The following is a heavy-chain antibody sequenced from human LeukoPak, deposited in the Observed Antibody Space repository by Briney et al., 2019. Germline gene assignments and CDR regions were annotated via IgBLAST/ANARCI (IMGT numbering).Heavy chain of an antibody. CDR1: GFTFSSYS. D-gene: IGHD4-23*01. V-gene: IGHV3-21*01. CDR2: IDSSSSHI. Sequence: KAGGSLRLSCAGSGFTFSSYSMNWARQAPGKGLEWVSSIDSSSSHIYYADSLKGRFTISRDNAKNSLYLQMNSLRAEDTAVYYCAKDTVYGGNSFGEAFDIWGQGTMVTVSS. J-gene: IGHJ3*02. CDR3: AKDTVYGGNSFGEAFDI.